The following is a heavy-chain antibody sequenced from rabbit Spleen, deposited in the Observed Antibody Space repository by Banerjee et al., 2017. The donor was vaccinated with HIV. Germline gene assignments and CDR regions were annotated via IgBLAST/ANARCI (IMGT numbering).Heavy chain of an antibody. V-gene: IGHV1S40*01. J-gene: IGHJ6*01. CDR1: GFSFSSSYY. CDR2: IDAGSSDFT. Sequence: QSLEESGGDLVKPGASLTLTCTASGFSFSSSYYMCWVRQAPGKGLEWIACIDAGSSDFTYFASWAKGRFTISKTSSTTVTLQMTSLTVADTATYFCARDAGTSFSTYGMDRWGPGTLVTVS. CDR3: ARDAGTSFSTYGMDR. D-gene: IGHD8-1*01.